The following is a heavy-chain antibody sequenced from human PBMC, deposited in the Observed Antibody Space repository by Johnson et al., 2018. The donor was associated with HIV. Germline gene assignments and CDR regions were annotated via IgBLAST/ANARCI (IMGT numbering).Heavy chain of an antibody. CDR3: AKSLLQFIPKDDAFDI. V-gene: IGHV3-7*03. J-gene: IGHJ3*02. D-gene: IGHD3-16*01. CDR2: ISCDGNNK. CDR1: GFTFSSYW. Sequence: VQLVESGGGLVQPGGSLRLSCAASGFTFSSYWMSWIRQPPGKGLEWVAVISCDGNNKYYADSVKGRFTISRDNAKNSLYLQMNSLRAEDTAVYYCAKSLLQFIPKDDAFDIWGQGTMVTVSS.